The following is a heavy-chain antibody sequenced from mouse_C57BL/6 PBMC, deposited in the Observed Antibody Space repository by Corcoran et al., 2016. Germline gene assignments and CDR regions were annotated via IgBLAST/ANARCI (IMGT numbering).Heavy chain of an antibody. CDR3: ARMYYGSNYFDY. Sequence: QVTLKESGPGILQSSQTLSLTCSFSGFSLSTSGMGVSWIRQPSGKGLEWLAHIYWDDDKRYNPSLKSRLTISKDTSRNQVFLNITSVDTADIATYYCARMYYGSNYFDYWVQGTTLTVSS. J-gene: IGHJ2*01. CDR1: GFSLSTSGMG. V-gene: IGHV8-12*01. CDR2: IYWDDDK. D-gene: IGHD1-1*01.